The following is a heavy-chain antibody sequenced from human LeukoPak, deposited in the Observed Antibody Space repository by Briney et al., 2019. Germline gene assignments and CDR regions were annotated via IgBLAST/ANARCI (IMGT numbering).Heavy chain of an antibody. V-gene: IGHV4-34*01. J-gene: IGHJ5*02. CDR1: GGSFSGYY. CDR2: TNHSGST. CDR3: ARGPVLLWFGELLRVPSYNWFDP. D-gene: IGHD3-10*01. Sequence: NPSETLSLTCAVYGGSFSGYYWSWIRQPPGKGLEWIGETNHSGSTNYNPSLKSRVTISVDTSKNQFSLKLSSVTAADTAVYYCARGPVLLWFGELLRVPSYNWFDPWGQGTLVTVSS.